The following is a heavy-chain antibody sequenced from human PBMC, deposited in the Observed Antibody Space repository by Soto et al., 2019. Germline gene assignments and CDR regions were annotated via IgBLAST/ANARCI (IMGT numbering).Heavy chain of an antibody. V-gene: IGHV1-69*01. CDR1: GGTLSSNA. Sequence: QVLLVQSGTEVKKPGSSVKVSCTASGGTLSSNAVNWVRQAPGQGLEWMGRIIPIYATTIYAQKFQGRITITADESTGTAYMELSSLRSEDTAVYYCARDRGYSSSSKWFDPWGQGTLVSVSS. J-gene: IGHJ5*02. D-gene: IGHD2-15*01. CDR2: IIPIYATT. CDR3: ARDRGYSSSSKWFDP.